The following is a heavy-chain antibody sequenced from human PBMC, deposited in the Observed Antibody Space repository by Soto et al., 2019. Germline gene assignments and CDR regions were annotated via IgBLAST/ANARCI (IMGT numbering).Heavy chain of an antibody. V-gene: IGHV3-23*01. CDR2: IGAGGTTT. D-gene: IGHD3-10*01. CDR3: AREYCDSGNFCKSPLWY. Sequence: EVQLLESGGGLVQPGGSLRLSCEGSGFTFSGYAMRWVRQAPGKGLEWVSPIGAGGTTTDYADSMKGRFTISRDNSNNTLYLQMNSLRAEDTATYDCAREYCDSGNFCKSPLWYWGQGTLVTVSS. J-gene: IGHJ4*02. CDR1: GFTFSGYA.